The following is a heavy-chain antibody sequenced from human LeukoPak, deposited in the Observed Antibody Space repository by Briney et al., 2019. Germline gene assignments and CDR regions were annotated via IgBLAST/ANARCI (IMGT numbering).Heavy chain of an antibody. Sequence: ASVKVSCKASGGTFSSYAISWVRQAPGQGLEWMGWISAYNGNTNYAQKLQGRVTMTTDTSTSTAYMELRSLRSDDTAVYYCARAGRYCSSTSCYALPSHNWFDPWGQGTLVTVSS. CDR1: GGTFSSYA. D-gene: IGHD2-2*01. CDR3: ARAGRYCSSTSCYALPSHNWFDP. V-gene: IGHV1-18*01. CDR2: ISAYNGNT. J-gene: IGHJ5*02.